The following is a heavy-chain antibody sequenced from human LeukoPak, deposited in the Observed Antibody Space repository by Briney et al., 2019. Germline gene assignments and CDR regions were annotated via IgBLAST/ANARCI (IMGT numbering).Heavy chain of an antibody. CDR2: ISYDGSNK. V-gene: IGHV3-30-3*01. Sequence: GRSLRLSCAASGFTFSSYAMHWVRQAPGKGLEWVAVISYDGSNKYYADSVKGRFTISRDNSKNTLYLQMNSLRAEDTAVYYCARGGCRSTSCPLWYMDVWGKGTTVTVSS. D-gene: IGHD2-2*01. J-gene: IGHJ6*03. CDR1: GFTFSSYA. CDR3: ARGGCRSTSCPLWYMDV.